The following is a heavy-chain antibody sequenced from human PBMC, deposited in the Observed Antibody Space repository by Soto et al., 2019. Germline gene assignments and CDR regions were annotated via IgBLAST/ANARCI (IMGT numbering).Heavy chain of an antibody. CDR2: IYYSKST. D-gene: IGHD6-19*01. J-gene: IGHJ5*02. Sequence: QVQLQESGPGLVKPAETLSLTCTVSGGSISSGGYYWSWIRQHPGKGLEWIGYIYYSKSTYYSPSLQSRFATPLDTSKNRFSLQLTSVTAAETTVYYCASSVCPWGQGTLVTVSS. CDR3: ASSVCP. CDR1: GGSISSGGYY. V-gene: IGHV4-31*03.